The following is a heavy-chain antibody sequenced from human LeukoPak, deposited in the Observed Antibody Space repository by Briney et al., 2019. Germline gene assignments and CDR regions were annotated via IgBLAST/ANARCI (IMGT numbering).Heavy chain of an antibody. CDR2: INPNSGAT. CDR1: GYTFTDYY. J-gene: IGHJ4*02. CDR3: ARPSDYGDYIDY. D-gene: IGHD4-17*01. Sequence: ASVKVSCKGSGYTFTDYYMHWVRQAPGQGLEWMAKINPNSGATAYAERFQGRVTLTRDTSISTIYMALRTLTSGDTAVYYCARPSDYGDYIDYWGQGTPVTVSS. V-gene: IGHV1-2*02.